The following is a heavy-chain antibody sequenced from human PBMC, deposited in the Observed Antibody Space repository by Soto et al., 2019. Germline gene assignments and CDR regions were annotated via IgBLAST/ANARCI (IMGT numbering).Heavy chain of an antibody. V-gene: IGHV2-5*01. CDR1: GFSLSARGVG. CDR2: IYWNDDK. D-gene: IGHD3-16*01. CDR3: AHSPWGAAPDY. Sequence: SGPTLVNPTQTLTLTCSVSGFSLSARGVGVGWIRQPPGKALEWLAIIYWNDDKLYSPSLKSRLTITKDTAENQVVLTMTNMVPVDTATYFCAHSPWGAAPDYWGQGTVVTVSS. J-gene: IGHJ4*02.